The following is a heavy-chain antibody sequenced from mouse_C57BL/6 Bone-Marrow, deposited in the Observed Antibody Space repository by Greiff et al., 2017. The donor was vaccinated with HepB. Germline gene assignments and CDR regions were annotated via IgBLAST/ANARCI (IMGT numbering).Heavy chain of an antibody. CDR2: IYPRSGNT. J-gene: IGHJ2*01. V-gene: IGHV1-81*01. Sequence: QVQLQQSGAELVRPGASVKLSCKASGYTFTSYGISWVKQRTGQGLEWIGEIYPRSGNTYYNEKFKGKATLTADKSSSTAYMELRSLTSEDSAVYFCARRGPSRDYYFDYWGQGTTLTVSS. CDR3: ARRGPSRDYYFDY. CDR1: GYTFTSYG.